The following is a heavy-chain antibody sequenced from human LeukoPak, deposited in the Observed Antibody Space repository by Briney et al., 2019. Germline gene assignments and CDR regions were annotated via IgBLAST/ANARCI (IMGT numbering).Heavy chain of an antibody. V-gene: IGHV3-21*01. CDR2: ISSSSSYI. D-gene: IGHD4-17*01. CDR3: ARDPMTLVTSRSAVDGNPPEY. J-gene: IGHJ4*02. CDR1: GFTFSSYS. Sequence: GGSLRLSCAASGFTFSSYSMNWVRQAPGKGLEWVSSISSSSSYIYYADSVKGRFTISRDNVQSSVYLQMNSLRVEDTAVYYCARDPMTLVTSRSAVDGNPPEYWGLGTLVTVSS.